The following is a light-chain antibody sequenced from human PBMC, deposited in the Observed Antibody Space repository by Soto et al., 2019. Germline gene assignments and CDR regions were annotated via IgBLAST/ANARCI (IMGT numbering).Light chain of an antibody. CDR1: QGIGND. CDR3: LQHNSYPRT. Sequence: DIQMTQSPSFLSASVGDRVIITCRASQGIGNDLGWYQQRPGKAPNRLIYAASTLQSGVPSRFRSSGSGTEFTLTISSLQPEDFTTYYCLQHNSYPRTFGQGTKVEFK. V-gene: IGKV1-17*01. J-gene: IGKJ1*01. CDR2: AAS.